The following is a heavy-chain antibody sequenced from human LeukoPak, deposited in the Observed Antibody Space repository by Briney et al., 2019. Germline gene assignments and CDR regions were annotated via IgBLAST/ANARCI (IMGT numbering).Heavy chain of an antibody. D-gene: IGHD3-3*01. V-gene: IGHV3-11*04. CDR1: GFTFSDYH. CDR2: IRSSGSTI. CDR3: ARDGPGLDFWSGYWDY. Sequence: PGGALRLSCAASGFTFSDYHMSWSRQAPGKGLGWVSYIRSSGSTIYYADSVKGRFTISRDNAKNSLYLQMNRLRAEDTAVYYCARDGPGLDFWSGYWDYWGQGTLVTVSS. J-gene: IGHJ4*02.